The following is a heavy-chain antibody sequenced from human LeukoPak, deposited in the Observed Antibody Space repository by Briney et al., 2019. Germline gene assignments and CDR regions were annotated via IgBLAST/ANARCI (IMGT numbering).Heavy chain of an antibody. CDR2: IKEDGNEK. D-gene: IGHD3-3*01. Sequence: GGSLRLSCAASGFTFSSYWMTWVRQAPGKGLEWVANIKEDGNEKYYVDSVKGRFTISRDNAEKSLYLQMNSLRAEDTAVHYCARDPFGGMDVWGQGTTVTVSS. J-gene: IGHJ6*02. V-gene: IGHV3-7*01. CDR1: GFTFSSYW. CDR3: ARDPFGGMDV.